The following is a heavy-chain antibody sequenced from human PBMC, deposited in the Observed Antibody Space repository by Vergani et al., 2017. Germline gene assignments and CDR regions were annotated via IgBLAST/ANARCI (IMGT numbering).Heavy chain of an antibody. CDR1: GLIFSTYA. D-gene: IGHD1-20*01. V-gene: IGHV3-23*04. Sequence: VQLVESGGDLVQPGGSLKPSCTASGLIFSTYAMSWVRQAPGKGLEWVSGISASGAPTYYADSVKGRVTISRDNSKNTLYLQRNSLRVEDTAVYYCARAYGRYDWFDYWGQRTLVTVSS. CDR2: ISASGAPT. CDR3: ARAYGRYDWFDY. J-gene: IGHJ4*01.